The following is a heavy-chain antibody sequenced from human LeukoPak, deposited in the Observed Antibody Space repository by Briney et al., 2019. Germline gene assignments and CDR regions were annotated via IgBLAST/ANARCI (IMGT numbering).Heavy chain of an antibody. D-gene: IGHD3-22*01. J-gene: IGHJ4*02. CDR2: IIPNLGTT. Sequence: ASVKVSCKASGGTSNSHAVSWVRQAPGQGLEWMGRIIPNLGTTNRAQNFQDRVTLTADKSTNTAYMELTSLTSDDTAVYYCATTNDGGGYQWGDFFDFWGQGTLVTVSS. CDR3: ATTNDGGGYQWGDFFDF. V-gene: IGHV1-69*04. CDR1: GGTSNSHA.